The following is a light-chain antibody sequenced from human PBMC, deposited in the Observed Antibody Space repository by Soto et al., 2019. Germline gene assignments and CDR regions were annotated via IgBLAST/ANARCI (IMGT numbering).Light chain of an antibody. CDR3: TSYAGYNSLCV. CDR2: GVS. Sequence: QSALTQPPSASGSPGQSVTISCTGTSSDVGAYNFVSWYQQHPGRAPKLMIFGVSERPSGVPDRFSGSKSGNTASLTVSGVQAEDEADYYCTSYAGYNSLCVFGGGTKLTVL. V-gene: IGLV2-8*01. J-gene: IGLJ3*02. CDR1: SSDVGAYNF.